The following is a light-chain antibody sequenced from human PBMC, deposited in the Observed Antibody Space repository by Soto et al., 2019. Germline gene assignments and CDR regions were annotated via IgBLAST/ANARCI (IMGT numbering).Light chain of an antibody. CDR1: QSVSSY. Sequence: EIVLTQSPATLSLSPGERATLSCRASQSVSSYLAWYQQKPGQAPRLLTYDASNRATGIPARFSGSGSGTDFTLTISSLEPEDFAVYYCQQRSNWTFGQGTKVDIK. CDR3: QQRSNWT. V-gene: IGKV3-11*01. J-gene: IGKJ1*01. CDR2: DAS.